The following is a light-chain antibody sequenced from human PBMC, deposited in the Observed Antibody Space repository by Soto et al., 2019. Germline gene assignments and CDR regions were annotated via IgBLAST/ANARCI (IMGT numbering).Light chain of an antibody. CDR3: KQYKEWPPFT. CDR1: QSVSNN. CDR2: GAS. J-gene: IGKJ5*01. V-gene: IGKV3-15*01. Sequence: ENVMTQSPATLSVSPGETATLSCRASQSVSNNVAWYQQKPGQAPRLLILGASTRATGIPARFSGSGSGTEFTLSISSLQSEDFAVYYCKQYKEWPPFTFGQGTRL.